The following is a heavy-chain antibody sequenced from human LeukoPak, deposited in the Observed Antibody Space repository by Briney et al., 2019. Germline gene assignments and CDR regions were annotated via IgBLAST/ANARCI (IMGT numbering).Heavy chain of an antibody. D-gene: IGHD4-17*01. Sequence: SETLSLTCAVSGGSFSGYYWTWIRQPPGKGLEWIGEINHSGSANYNPSLKSRVTISLDTSKKQFPLKLSSVTAADTAVYYCARGQGTVTTHWGQGTLVTVSS. CDR1: GGSFSGYY. V-gene: IGHV4-34*01. CDR3: ARGQGTVTTH. CDR2: INHSGSA. J-gene: IGHJ4*02.